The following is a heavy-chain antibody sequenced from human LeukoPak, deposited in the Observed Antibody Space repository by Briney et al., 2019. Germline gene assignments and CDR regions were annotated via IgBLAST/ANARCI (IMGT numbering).Heavy chain of an antibody. J-gene: IGHJ4*02. V-gene: IGHV3-48*02. CDR1: GFTFSTFH. CDR2: INYHSQPT. D-gene: IGHD1-26*01. CDR3: ARDRGSPDY. Sequence: PGGSLRLSCTASGFTFSTFHMHWVRQAPGKGLEWVSYINYHSQPTYYADSVKGRFTISRDNAKNSLYLQMNSLRDEDTAVYYCARDRGSPDYWGQGTLVTVSS.